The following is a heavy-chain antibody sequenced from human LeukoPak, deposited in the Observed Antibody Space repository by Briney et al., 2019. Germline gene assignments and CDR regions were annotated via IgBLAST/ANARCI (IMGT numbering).Heavy chain of an antibody. CDR2: IESGGVS. V-gene: IGHV4-59*08. Sequence: PSETLSLTCSVSGDSIKSYFWTWVRQAPGKGLEWIGHIESGGVSVHNPSLESRVTMSADTPRNQFSLRLRSVTAADTAVYYCARRKQICVPMCYYNLDVWGTGTTVTVSS. J-gene: IGHJ6*03. D-gene: IGHD3-10*02. CDR1: GDSIKSYF. CDR3: ARRKQICVPMCYYNLDV.